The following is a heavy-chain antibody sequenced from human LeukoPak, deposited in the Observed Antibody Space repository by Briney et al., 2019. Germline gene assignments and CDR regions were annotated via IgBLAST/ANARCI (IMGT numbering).Heavy chain of an antibody. CDR1: GGTFSSYA. Sequence: ASVKVSCKASGGTFSSYAISWVRQAPGQGLEWMGRIIPIFGTANYAQKFQGRVTITTDESTSTAYMELSSLRSEDTAVYYCAGNYDYVWGRLDWGQGTLVTASS. CDR3: AGNYDYVWGRLD. J-gene: IGHJ4*02. D-gene: IGHD3-16*01. V-gene: IGHV1-69*05. CDR2: IIPIFGTA.